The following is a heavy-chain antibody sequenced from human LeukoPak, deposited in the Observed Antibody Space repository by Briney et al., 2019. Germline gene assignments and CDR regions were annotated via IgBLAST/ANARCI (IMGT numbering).Heavy chain of an antibody. V-gene: IGHV3-30*04. CDR2: ISYDGSNK. CDR3: ARDLVATVTNLWVYYYGMDV. CDR1: GFTFSSYA. Sequence: PGGSLRLSCAASGFTFSSYAMHWVRQAPGKGLEWVAVISYDGSNKYYADSVKGRFTISRDNSKNTLYLQMNSLRAEDTAVYYCARDLVATVTNLWVYYYGMDVWGQGTTVTVSS. D-gene: IGHD4-17*01. J-gene: IGHJ6*02.